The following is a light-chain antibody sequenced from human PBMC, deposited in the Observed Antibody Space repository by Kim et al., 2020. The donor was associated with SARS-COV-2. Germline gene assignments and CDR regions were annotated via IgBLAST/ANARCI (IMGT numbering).Light chain of an antibody. CDR2: GKN. J-gene: IGLJ1*01. V-gene: IGLV3-19*01. CDR1: SLRSYY. Sequence: VALGQTVRITCQGDSLRSYYASWYQQMPGQAPVLVIYGKNNRPSGIPDRFSGSSSGNTASLTITGAQAEDEADYYCNSRDSSGNYVFGTGTKVTVL. CDR3: NSRDSSGNYV.